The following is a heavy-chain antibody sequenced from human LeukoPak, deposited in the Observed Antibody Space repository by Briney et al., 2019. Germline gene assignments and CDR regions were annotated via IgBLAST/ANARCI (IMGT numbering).Heavy chain of an antibody. CDR3: ARQGNGDLYYFDY. J-gene: IGHJ4*02. CDR1: GGSISYYY. Sequence: SETLSLTCTVSGGSISYYYWSWIRQPPGKGLEWIGYIYYSGSTKYNPSLKSQITISVDTSKNQFSLKLSSVTAADTAMYYCARQGNGDLYYFDYWGQGALVTVSS. V-gene: IGHV4-59*08. D-gene: IGHD4-17*01. CDR2: IYYSGST.